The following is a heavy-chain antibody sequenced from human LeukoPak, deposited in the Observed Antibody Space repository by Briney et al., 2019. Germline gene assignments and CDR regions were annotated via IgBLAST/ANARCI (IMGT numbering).Heavy chain of an antibody. V-gene: IGHV1-18*01. CDR3: ARDTRWGDIVVVPAGDNPDY. CDR2: ISAYNGNT. D-gene: IGHD2-2*01. J-gene: IGHJ4*02. CDR1: GYTFTSYG. Sequence: ASVKVSCKASGYTFTSYGISWVRQAPGQGLEWMGWISAYNGNTNYAQKLQGRVTMTTDTSTSTAYMELRSLRSDDTAVYYCARDTRWGDIVVVPAGDNPDYWGQGTLVTVSS.